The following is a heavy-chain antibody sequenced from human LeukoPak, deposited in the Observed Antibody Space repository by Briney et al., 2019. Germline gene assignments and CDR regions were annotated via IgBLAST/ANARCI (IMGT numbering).Heavy chain of an antibody. CDR2: IYSGGST. CDR3: ARDYGWGGYRRFDP. D-gene: IGHD3-10*01. V-gene: IGHV3-66*01. CDR1: GFTVSSND. J-gene: IGHJ5*02. Sequence: GGSLRLSCAVSGFTVSSNDLSGVAQAPGKGREGGSGIYSGGSTYYADSVKGRFTISRDNSKTTLYDQMNSLRAEDTAVYCCARDYGWGGYRRFDPGGQGTVVTVSS.